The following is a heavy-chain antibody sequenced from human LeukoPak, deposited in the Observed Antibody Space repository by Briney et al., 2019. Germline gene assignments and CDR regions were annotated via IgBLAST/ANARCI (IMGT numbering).Heavy chain of an antibody. V-gene: IGHV1-2*02. CDR2: INPNSGGT. CDR3: ARAPYYDSSGGIDY. D-gene: IGHD3-22*01. Sequence: ASVKVSCKASAYTFTGYYMDWVRQAPEQGLEWMGWINPNSGGTNYAQKFQGRVTMTRDTSISTAYMELSRLRSDDTAVYYCARAPYYDSSGGIDYWGQGTLVTVSS. CDR1: AYTFTGYY. J-gene: IGHJ4*02.